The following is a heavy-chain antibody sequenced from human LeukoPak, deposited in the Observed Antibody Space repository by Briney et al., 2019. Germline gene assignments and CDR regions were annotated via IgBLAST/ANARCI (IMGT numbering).Heavy chain of an antibody. V-gene: IGHV3-30*04. CDR1: GFTFCSYA. CDR3: ARDTMVRGEDY. CDR2: ISYDGSNK. J-gene: IGHJ4*02. D-gene: IGHD3-10*01. Sequence: GRSLRLSCAASGFTFCSYAMHWVRQAPGKGLEWVAVISYDGSNKYYADSVKGRFTISRDNSKNTLYLQMNSLRAEDTAVYYCARDTMVRGEDYWGQGTLVTVSS.